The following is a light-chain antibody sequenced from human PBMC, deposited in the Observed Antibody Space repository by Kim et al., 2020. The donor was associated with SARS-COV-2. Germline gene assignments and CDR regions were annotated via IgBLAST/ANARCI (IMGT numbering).Light chain of an antibody. J-gene: IGLJ1*01. CDR2: DVS. V-gene: IGLV2-11*01. CDR3: CSYAGSYV. Sequence: QSALTQPRSVSGSPGQSVTISCTGTSSDVGGYNYVSWYQQHPGKAPKLMIYDVSKRPSGVPDRFSGSKSGNTASLTVSGLQAEDEAVYYCCSYAGSYVFGPGTKVTVL. CDR1: SSDVGGYNY.